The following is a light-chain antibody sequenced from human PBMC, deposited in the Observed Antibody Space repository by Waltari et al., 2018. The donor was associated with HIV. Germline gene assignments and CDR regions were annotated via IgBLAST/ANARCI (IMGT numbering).Light chain of an antibody. Sequence: QSALTQPPSASGSPGQSVTISCTGTSSDVGVYNYIYWYQQHPGKAPKLMIFEVTKRPSGVPDRFSGSKSGNTASLTVSGLQAEDEAVYYCCSYAGSDVVFGGGTTVTVL. CDR2: EVT. J-gene: IGLJ2*01. V-gene: IGLV2-8*01. CDR3: CSYAGSDVV. CDR1: SSDVGVYNY.